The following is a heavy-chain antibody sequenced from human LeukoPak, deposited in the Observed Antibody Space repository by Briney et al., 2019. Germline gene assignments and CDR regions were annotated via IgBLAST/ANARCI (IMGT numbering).Heavy chain of an antibody. CDR1: GGSISSYC. J-gene: IGHJ4*02. Sequence: PETLSLTCTVSGGSISSYCWSWIRQPPGKGLEWIGYIYYSGSINYNPSLKSRVTISVDTSKNQFSLKLRSVTAADTAVYYCARYSGSYSGFDYWGQGTLVTVSS. D-gene: IGHD1-26*01. V-gene: IGHV4-59*08. CDR3: ARYSGSYSGFDY. CDR2: IYYSGSI.